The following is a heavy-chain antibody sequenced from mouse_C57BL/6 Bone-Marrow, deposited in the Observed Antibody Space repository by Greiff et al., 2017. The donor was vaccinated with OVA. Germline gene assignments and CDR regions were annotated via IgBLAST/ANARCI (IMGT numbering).Heavy chain of an antibody. CDR3: TTLIYDGYPWFAY. D-gene: IGHD2-3*01. J-gene: IGHJ3*01. V-gene: IGHV14-4*01. CDR1: GFNIKDDY. Sequence: EVHLVESGAELVRPGASVKLSCTASGFNIKDDYMHWVKQRPEQGLEWIGWIDPENGDTEYASKFQGKATITADTSSNTAYLQLSSLTSEDTAVYYCTTLIYDGYPWFAYWGQGTLVTVSA. CDR2: IDPENGDT.